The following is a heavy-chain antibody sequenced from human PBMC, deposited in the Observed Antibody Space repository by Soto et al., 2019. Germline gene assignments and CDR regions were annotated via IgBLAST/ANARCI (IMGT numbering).Heavy chain of an antibody. CDR1: GGSISSYY. CDR2: IYYSGST. CDR3: ARDYRGDGYNPYYFDY. D-gene: IGHD3-10*01. Sequence: SETLSLTCTVSGGSISSYYWSWIRQPPGKGLEWIGYIYYSGSTNYNPSLKSRVTISVDTSKSQFSLKLSSVTAADTAVYYCARDYRGDGYNPYYFDYWGQGTRVTVSS. J-gene: IGHJ4*02. V-gene: IGHV4-59*01.